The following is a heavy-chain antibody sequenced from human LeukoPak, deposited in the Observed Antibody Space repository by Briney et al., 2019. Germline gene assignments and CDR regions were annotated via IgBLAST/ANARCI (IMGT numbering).Heavy chain of an antibody. D-gene: IGHD2-2*01. V-gene: IGHV4-34*01. Sequence: SETLSLTCAVYGGSFSGYYWSWIRQPPGKGLEWIGEINHSGSTNYNPSLKSRVTISVDTSKSQFSLKLSSVTAADTAVYYCAGRIVVVPAAEINWFDPWGQGTLVTVSS. CDR1: GGSFSGYY. CDR2: INHSGST. J-gene: IGHJ5*02. CDR3: AGRIVVVPAAEINWFDP.